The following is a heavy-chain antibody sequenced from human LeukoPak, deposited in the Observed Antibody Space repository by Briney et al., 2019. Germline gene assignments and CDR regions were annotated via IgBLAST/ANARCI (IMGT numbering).Heavy chain of an antibody. V-gene: IGHV3-30*02. D-gene: IGHD5-12*01. CDR2: IRYDGRNK. CDR1: GFTFSTYG. Sequence: GGSLRLSCAASGFTFSTYGMHWVRQAPGKGLEWVAFIRYDGRNKYYADSVKGRFTISRDNSKNTLCLQMNSLRAEDTAVYYCAKARWLRLDYFDYWGQGTLVTVSS. J-gene: IGHJ4*02. CDR3: AKARWLRLDYFDY.